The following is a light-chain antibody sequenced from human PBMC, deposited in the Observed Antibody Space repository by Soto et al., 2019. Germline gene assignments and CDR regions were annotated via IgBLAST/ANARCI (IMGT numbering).Light chain of an antibody. Sequence: DLQMTQTPSSLSASLGDRVTITCRAGQTISNYVNWYQQKSGRAPELLVYAASNLQSGVPSRFTGSGSGTHFTLTISGLEPADFATYFCQQSYNTPSTSGQGTPLEIK. CDR1: QTISNY. CDR2: AAS. V-gene: IGKV1-39*01. J-gene: IGKJ5*01. CDR3: QQSYNTPST.